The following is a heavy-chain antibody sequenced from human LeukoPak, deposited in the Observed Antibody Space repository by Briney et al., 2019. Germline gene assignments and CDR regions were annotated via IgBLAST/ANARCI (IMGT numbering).Heavy chain of an antibody. V-gene: IGHV3-30*04. D-gene: IGHD3-22*01. CDR3: ARQEARDYYYGGLDF. J-gene: IGHJ4*02. CDR1: GFNFNTYA. Sequence: GGSLRLSCVASGFNFNTYAIHWVRQAPGKGLEWVSLISYNGGRKDYAASVKGRFTIDRDNSKNTVYMQMNFLSPDDTAIYFCARQEARDYYYGGLDFWGQGSLVTVSS. CDR2: ISYNGGRK.